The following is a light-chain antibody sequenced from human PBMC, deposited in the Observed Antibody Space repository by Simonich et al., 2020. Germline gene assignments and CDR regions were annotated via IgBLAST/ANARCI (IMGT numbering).Light chain of an antibody. CDR2: DVS. J-gene: IGLJ2*01. CDR3: SSYTSSSTLV. V-gene: IGLV2-14*01. Sequence: QSALTQPASVSWSPGQSITISCTGTSGDVGGYNYVSWYQQHPGKAPKLMIYDVSKRPSGVSNRFSGSKSGNTASLTISGLQAEDEADYYCSSYTSSSTLVFGGGTKLTVL. CDR1: SGDVGGYNY.